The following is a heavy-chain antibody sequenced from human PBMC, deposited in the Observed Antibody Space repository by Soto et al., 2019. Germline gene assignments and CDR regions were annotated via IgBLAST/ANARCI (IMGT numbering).Heavy chain of an antibody. Sequence: ASVKVSCKASGGTFSSYAISWVRQAPGQGLEWMGGIIPIFGTANYAQKFQGRVTITADESTSTAYMELSSPRSEDTAVYYCARVIVGATADDAFDIWGQGTMVTVSS. CDR2: IIPIFGTA. CDR3: ARVIVGATADDAFDI. CDR1: GGTFSSYA. D-gene: IGHD1-26*01. J-gene: IGHJ3*02. V-gene: IGHV1-69*13.